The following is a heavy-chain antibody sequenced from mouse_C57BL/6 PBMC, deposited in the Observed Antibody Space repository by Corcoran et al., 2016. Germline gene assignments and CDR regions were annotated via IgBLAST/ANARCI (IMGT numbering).Heavy chain of an antibody. Sequence: EVQLQQSGPELVKPGASVKISCKASGYTFTDYYMNWVKQSHGKSLEWIGDINPNNGGTSYNQKFKGKATLTVDKSSSTAYMELRSLTSEDYAVYDCARGDSNENGDVGGTGTTVTVSS. CDR3: ARGDSNENGDV. CDR1: GYTFTDYY. V-gene: IGHV1-26*01. CDR2: INPNNGGT. J-gene: IGHJ1*03. D-gene: IGHD2-5*01.